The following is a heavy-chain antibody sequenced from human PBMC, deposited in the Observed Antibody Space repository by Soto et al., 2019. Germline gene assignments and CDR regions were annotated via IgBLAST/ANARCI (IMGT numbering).Heavy chain of an antibody. V-gene: IGHV3-11*01. CDR2: ISSSDSTI. CDR3: ARVITIFGVVTLYDAFDI. Sequence: GGSLRLSCAASGFTFSDYYMSWIRQAPGKGLEWVSYISSSDSTIYYADSVKGRFTISRDNAKNSLYLQMNSLRAEDTAVYYCARVITIFGVVTLYDAFDIWGQGTMVTVSS. J-gene: IGHJ3*02. D-gene: IGHD3-3*01. CDR1: GFTFSDYY.